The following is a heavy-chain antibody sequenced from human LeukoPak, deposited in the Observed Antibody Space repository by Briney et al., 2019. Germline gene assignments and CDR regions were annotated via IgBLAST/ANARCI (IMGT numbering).Heavy chain of an antibody. CDR2: TYYSGST. D-gene: IGHD5-12*01. Sequence: SETLSLTCTVSGGSISSGDYYWSWSRQPPGKGLEWIGYTYYSGSTYYNPSLKSRVTISVDTSKNQFSLKLSSVTAADTAVYYCASWPPFTWIGIDYWGQGTLVTVSS. J-gene: IGHJ4*02. CDR1: GGSISSGDYY. CDR3: ASWPPFTWIGIDY. V-gene: IGHV4-30-4*01.